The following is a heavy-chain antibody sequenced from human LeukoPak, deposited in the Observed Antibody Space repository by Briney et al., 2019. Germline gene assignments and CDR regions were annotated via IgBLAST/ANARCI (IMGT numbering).Heavy chain of an antibody. D-gene: IGHD4-23*01. CDR3: ARSNDYDGNHYCY. J-gene: IGHJ4*02. CDR1: GGSFSGYY. V-gene: IGHV4-34*01. Sequence: SETLSLTCAVYGGSFSGYYWSWIRQPPGKGLEWIGEINHSGSTNYNPSLKSRVTISVDTSKNQFSLKLSSVTAADTAVYYCARSNDYDGNHYCYWGQGTLVTVSS. CDR2: INHSGST.